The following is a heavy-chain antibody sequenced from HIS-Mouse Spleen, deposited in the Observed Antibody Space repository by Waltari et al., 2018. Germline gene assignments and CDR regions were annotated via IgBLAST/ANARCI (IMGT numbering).Heavy chain of an antibody. Sequence: EVQLVESGGGLVQPGGSLRLSCAASGFPFSSYSLNWVRQAPGKGLDWVSYISSSSSTIYYADSVKGRFTISRDNAKNSLYLQMNSLRAEDTAVYYCARADYGDYPRPLCGAFDIWGQGTMVTVSS. D-gene: IGHD4-17*01. J-gene: IGHJ3*02. CDR1: GFPFSSYS. CDR3: ARADYGDYPRPLCGAFDI. V-gene: IGHV3-48*01. CDR2: ISSSSSTI.